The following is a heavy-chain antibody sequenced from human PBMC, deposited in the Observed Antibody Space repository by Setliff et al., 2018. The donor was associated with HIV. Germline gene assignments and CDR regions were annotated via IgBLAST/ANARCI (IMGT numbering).Heavy chain of an antibody. CDR2: FDPQDGET. D-gene: IGHD3-16*01. V-gene: IGHV1-24*01. J-gene: IGHJ6*03. Sequence: ASVKVSCKVYGYTLSELSIHWVRQAPGKGLEWMGYFDPQDGETVYAQKFQGRVTMTWSTSTSTAYMEVRSLRSEDTAVYYCARGGRRSYYYYFHMDVWGKGTTVTVSS. CDR3: ARGGRRSYYYYFHMDV. CDR1: GYTLSELS.